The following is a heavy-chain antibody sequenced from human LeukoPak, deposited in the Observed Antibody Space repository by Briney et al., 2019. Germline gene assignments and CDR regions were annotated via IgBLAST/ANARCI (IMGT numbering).Heavy chain of an antibody. V-gene: IGHV3-7*01. J-gene: IGHJ4*02. CDR2: IKQDGSEK. CDR1: GFTFSSYW. D-gene: IGHD6-13*01. Sequence: GGSLRLSCAASGFTFSSYWMSWVRQAPGKGLEWVANIKQDGSEKYYVDSVKGRFTISRDNAKNSLYLQMNSLRAEDTAVYYCAKVLGSSWTAFDYWGQGTLVTVSS. CDR3: AKVLGSSWTAFDY.